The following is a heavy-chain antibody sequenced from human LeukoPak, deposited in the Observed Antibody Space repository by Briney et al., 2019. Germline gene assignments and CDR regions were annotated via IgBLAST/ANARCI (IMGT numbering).Heavy chain of an antibody. Sequence: ASVKVSCKASGYTFTSYDINWVRQATGQGLEWMGWMIPNSGNTGYAQKFQGRVTMTRNTSISTAYMELSSLRSEDTAVYYCARPRVDAAMALYYYGMDVWGQGTTVTVSS. J-gene: IGHJ6*02. CDR1: GYTFTSYD. CDR2: MIPNSGNT. D-gene: IGHD5-18*01. CDR3: ARPRVDAAMALYYYGMDV. V-gene: IGHV1-8*01.